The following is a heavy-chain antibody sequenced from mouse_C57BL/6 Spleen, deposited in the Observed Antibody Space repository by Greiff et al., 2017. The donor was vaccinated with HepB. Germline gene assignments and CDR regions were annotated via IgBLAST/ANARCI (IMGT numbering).Heavy chain of an antibody. Sequence: EVKLMESGGGLVQPGGSMKLSCAASGFTFSDAWMDWVRQSPEKGLEWVAEIRNKANNHATYYAESVKGRFTISRDDSKSSVYLQMNSLRAEDTGSYYCTRLSGSFYYAMDYWGQGTSVTVSS. J-gene: IGHJ4*01. D-gene: IGHD1-1*01. V-gene: IGHV6-6*01. CDR3: TRLSGSFYYAMDY. CDR1: GFTFSDAW. CDR2: IRNKANNHAT.